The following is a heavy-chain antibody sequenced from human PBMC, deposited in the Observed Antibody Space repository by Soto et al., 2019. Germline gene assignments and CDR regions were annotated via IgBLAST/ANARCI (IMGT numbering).Heavy chain of an antibody. CDR3: ARLPPPTGYCDY. V-gene: IGHV4-39*01. J-gene: IGHJ4*02. CDR1: GDSISSSYY. Sequence: QLQLQESGPGLVKPSETLSLTCTVSGDSISSSYYWGWIRQPPGKGLEWIASIYYSGDSYYNPSLKIRVTISVDTSKNQFSLKLTSVTAADTAVYYCARLPPPTGYCDYWGQGTLVSVSS. CDR2: IYYSGDS.